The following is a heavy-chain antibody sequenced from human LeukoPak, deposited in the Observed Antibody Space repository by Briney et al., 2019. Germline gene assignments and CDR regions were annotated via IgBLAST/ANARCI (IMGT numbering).Heavy chain of an antibody. J-gene: IGHJ4*02. CDR3: ARGHIVGGHYFDY. V-gene: IGHV5-51*01. Sequence: GESLKISCQGSGYSFTNSWIGWVRQMPGKGLEWMGIIYPGDSDTTYSPSFQGQVTISADKSISTAYLQWSSLKASDTAMYYCARGHIVGGHYFDYWGQGTLVTVSS. D-gene: IGHD1-26*01. CDR1: GYSFTNSW. CDR2: IYPGDSDT.